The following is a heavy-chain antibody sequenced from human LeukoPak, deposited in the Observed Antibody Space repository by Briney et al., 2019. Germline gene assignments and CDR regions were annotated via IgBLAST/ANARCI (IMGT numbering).Heavy chain of an antibody. CDR3: AKVQGGYSYGYFDY. CDR1: GFSFKDTG. Sequence: GGSLRLSCAASGFSFKDTGMHWVRQAPGKGPEWLTIIWYDGSTKYYADSVKGRFTVSRDNSKNTLYLQMNSLRAEDTAVYYCAKVQGGYSYGYFDYWGQGTLVTVSS. D-gene: IGHD5-18*01. CDR2: IWYDGSTK. J-gene: IGHJ4*02. V-gene: IGHV3-33*06.